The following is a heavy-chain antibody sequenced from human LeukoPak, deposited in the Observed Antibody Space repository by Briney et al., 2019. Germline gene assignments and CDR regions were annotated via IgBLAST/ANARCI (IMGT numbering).Heavy chain of an antibody. CDR2: ISYDGSNK. CDR3: AKDTAYSSGWFDY. D-gene: IGHD6-19*01. J-gene: IGHJ4*02. CDR1: GFTFSSYG. Sequence: PGGSLRLSCAASGFTFSSYGMHWVRQAPGKGLEWVAVISYDGSNKYYADSVKGRFTISRDNSKNTLYLQMNSLRAEDTAVYYCAKDTAYSSGWFDYWGQGTLVTVSS. V-gene: IGHV3-30*18.